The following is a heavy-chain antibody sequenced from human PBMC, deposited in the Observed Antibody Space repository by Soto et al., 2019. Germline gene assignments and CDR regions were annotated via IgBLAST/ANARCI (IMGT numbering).Heavy chain of an antibody. CDR3: ARDRITTRGDAFDL. J-gene: IGHJ3*01. CDR2: IIPIPDIT. V-gene: IGHV1-69*08. D-gene: IGHD3-3*01. Sequence: QVQLVQSGAEVRKPGSSVKVSCKAPGGTFSTYIISWVRQAPGQGLEWMGRIIPIPDITNYAQKLQGRVTITADRSPSTAYMELTSLKSEDTAVYYCARDRITTRGDAFDLWGQGTLVTVSS. CDR1: GGTFSTYI.